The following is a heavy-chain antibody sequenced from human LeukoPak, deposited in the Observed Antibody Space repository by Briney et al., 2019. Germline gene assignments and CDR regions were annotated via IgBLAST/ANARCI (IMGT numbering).Heavy chain of an antibody. V-gene: IGHV1-8*01. CDR2: VNPNSSYT. Sequence: GASVKVSCKASGYTSTSYDINWVRQATGQGLEWMGWVNPNSSYTVYAQKFQGRVTMTRNTSISTAYMELSSLRSEDTAVYYCAVRQLWPTAADYWGQGTLVTVSS. D-gene: IGHD5-18*01. J-gene: IGHJ4*02. CDR3: AVRQLWPTAADY. CDR1: GYTSTSYD.